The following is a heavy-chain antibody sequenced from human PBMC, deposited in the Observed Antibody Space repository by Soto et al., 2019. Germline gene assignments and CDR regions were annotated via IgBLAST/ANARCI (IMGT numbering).Heavy chain of an antibody. Sequence: SETLSLTCTVSGGSISSGGYYWSWIRQHPGKGLEWIGYIYYTGNTNRNPSLKSRVTTSIDTSKNQFSLKLTSVTAADTAVYYCARDQGGWLGIDSWGQGTLVTVSS. V-gene: IGHV4-61*08. J-gene: IGHJ4*02. CDR1: GGSISSGGYY. CDR3: ARDQGGWLGIDS. CDR2: IYYTGNT. D-gene: IGHD6-19*01.